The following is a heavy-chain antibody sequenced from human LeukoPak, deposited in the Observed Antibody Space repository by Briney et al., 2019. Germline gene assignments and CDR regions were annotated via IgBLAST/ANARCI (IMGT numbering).Heavy chain of an antibody. D-gene: IGHD4-17*01. J-gene: IGHJ4*02. CDR3: ARVGLTVTVDY. CDR2: ISGSGGST. CDR1: GFTSSSYA. V-gene: IGHV3-23*01. Sequence: AGSLRLSCAASGFTSSSYAMSWVRQAPGKGLEWVSAISGSGGSTYYADSVKGRFTISRDNSKNTLYLQMNSLRAEDTAVYYCARVGLTVTVDYWGQGTLVTVSS.